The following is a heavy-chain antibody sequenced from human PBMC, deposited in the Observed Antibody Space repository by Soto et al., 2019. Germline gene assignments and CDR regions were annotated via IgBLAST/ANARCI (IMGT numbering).Heavy chain of an antibody. CDR1: GFTFSSYA. Sequence: EVQLLESGGGLVQPGGSLRLSCAASGFTFSSYAMSWVRQAPGKGLEWVSAISGSGGSTYYADSVKGRFTISRDNSKNTLYLQMNRLRAEETGVYYCAKCGSSDIDAFDVWGQGTMVTVSS. CDR3: AKCGSSDIDAFDV. CDR2: ISGSGGST. V-gene: IGHV3-23*01. D-gene: IGHD6-19*01. J-gene: IGHJ3*01.